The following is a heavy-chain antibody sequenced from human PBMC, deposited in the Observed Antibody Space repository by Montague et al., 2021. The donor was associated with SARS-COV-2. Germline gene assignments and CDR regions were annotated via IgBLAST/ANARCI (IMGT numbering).Heavy chain of an antibody. D-gene: IGHD3-22*01. J-gene: IGHJ3*02. CDR1: GGSISSYY. CDR2: IYYSGST. CDR3: ARGIPRPMRWLLVVDDAFDI. V-gene: IGHV4-59*01. Sequence: SETLSLTCTVSGGSISSYYWSWIRQPPGKGLEWIGYIYYSGSTNYNPSLKSRVTISVDTSKNQFSLKLSSVTAADTAVYYCARGIPRPMRWLLVVDDAFDIWSQGTMVTVSS.